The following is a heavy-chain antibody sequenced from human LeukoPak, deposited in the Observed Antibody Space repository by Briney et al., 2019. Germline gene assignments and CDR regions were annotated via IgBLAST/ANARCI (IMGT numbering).Heavy chain of an antibody. CDR3: ASLFSWGSLDAFDI. Sequence: SETLSLTCTVSGGSISSYYWSWIRQPPGKGLEWIGYIYYGGSTNYNPSLKSRVTISVDTSKDQFSLKLSSVTAADTAVYYCASLFSWGSLDAFDIWGQGTMVTVSS. J-gene: IGHJ3*02. CDR1: GGSISSYY. D-gene: IGHD2-21*01. CDR2: IYYGGST. V-gene: IGHV4-59*01.